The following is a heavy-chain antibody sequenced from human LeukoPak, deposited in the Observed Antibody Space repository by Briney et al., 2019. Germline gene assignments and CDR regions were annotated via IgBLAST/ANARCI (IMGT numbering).Heavy chain of an antibody. CDR2: IYYSGST. V-gene: IGHV4-61*05. J-gene: IGHJ4*02. D-gene: IGHD3-22*01. Sequence: SETLSLTCTVSGGTISRSSYYWGWIRQPPGKGLEWIGYIYYSGSTNYNPSLKSRVTISVDTSKNQFSLKLSSVTAADTAVYYCARVSYYDSSGYYHFDYWGQGTLVTVSS. CDR3: ARVSYYDSSGYYHFDY. CDR1: GGTISRSSYY.